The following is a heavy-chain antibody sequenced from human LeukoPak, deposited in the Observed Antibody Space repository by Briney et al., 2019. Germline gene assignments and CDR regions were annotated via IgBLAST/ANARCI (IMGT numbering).Heavy chain of an antibody. V-gene: IGHV3-64*02. D-gene: IGHD6-19*01. CDR3: TRGVAISTSGWYDTFDY. J-gene: IGHJ4*02. CDR1: GFTFRDSA. Sequence: GGSLRLSCAASGFTFRDSAMYWVRQAPGKGLEYVSVISTDGSRIYYADSVKGRFTISRDNSKNTMYLQMGSLRAEDMAVYYCTRGVAISTSGWYDTFDYWGQGALVTVSS. CDR2: ISTDGSRI.